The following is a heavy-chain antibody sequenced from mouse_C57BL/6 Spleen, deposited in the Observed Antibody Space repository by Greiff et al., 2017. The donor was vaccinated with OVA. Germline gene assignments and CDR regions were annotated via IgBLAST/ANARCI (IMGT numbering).Heavy chain of an antibody. Sequence: VQLQQSGPELVKPGASVKIPCKASGYTFTDYNMDWVTQSHGKSLEWIGDINPNSGGTIYNQKFKGKATLTVDKSSSTAYMELRSLTSEDTAVYYCARSLYYYGSTFDYWGQGTTLTVSS. CDR1: GYTFTDYN. V-gene: IGHV1-18*01. D-gene: IGHD1-1*01. J-gene: IGHJ2*01. CDR2: INPNSGGT. CDR3: ARSLYYYGSTFDY.